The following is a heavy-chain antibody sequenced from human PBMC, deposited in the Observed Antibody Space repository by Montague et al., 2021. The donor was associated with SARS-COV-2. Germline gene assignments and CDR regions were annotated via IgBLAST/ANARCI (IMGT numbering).Heavy chain of an antibody. CDR3: ARETMTADAFDI. Sequence: SETLSLTCIVSGASVSSSDWGWIRQSPGKGLEWIGYFYSVGSTDYNPSLKSRVTISRDTSKNQFSLKVRSVTAADTAIYYCARETMTADAFDIWGQGTMVTVSS. D-gene: IGHD1-14*01. CDR2: FYSVGST. J-gene: IGHJ3*02. V-gene: IGHV4-59*02. CDR1: GASVSSSD.